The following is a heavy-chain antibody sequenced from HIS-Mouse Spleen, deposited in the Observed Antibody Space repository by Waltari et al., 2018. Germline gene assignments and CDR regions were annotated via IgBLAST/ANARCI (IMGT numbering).Heavy chain of an antibody. CDR1: GGSFSGYY. CDR2: INHSGST. D-gene: IGHD3-22*01. J-gene: IGHJ3*02. CDR3: ARAGDSSGTTDAFDI. Sequence: VQLQQWGAGLLKPSETLSLTCAVYGGSFSGYYWSWIRQPPGKGLEWIGEINHSGSTNYNPSLKSRVTISVDTSKNQFSLKLSSVTAADTAVYYCARAGDSSGTTDAFDIWGQGTMVTVSS. V-gene: IGHV4-34*01.